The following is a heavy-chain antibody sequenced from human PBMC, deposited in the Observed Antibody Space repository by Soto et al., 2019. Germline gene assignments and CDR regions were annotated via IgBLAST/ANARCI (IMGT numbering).Heavy chain of an antibody. J-gene: IGHJ5*02. D-gene: IGHD3-3*01. CDR2: ISAYNGNT. CDR1: GYTFTSYG. CDR3: ARDHEEPLWSGYYGFDP. V-gene: IGHV1-18*01. Sequence: ASVKVSCKASGYTFTSYGISWVRQAPGQGLEWMGWISAYNGNTNYAQKLQGRVTMTTDTSTSTAYMELRSLRSDDTAVYYCARDHEEPLWSGYYGFDPWGQGTLVTVYS.